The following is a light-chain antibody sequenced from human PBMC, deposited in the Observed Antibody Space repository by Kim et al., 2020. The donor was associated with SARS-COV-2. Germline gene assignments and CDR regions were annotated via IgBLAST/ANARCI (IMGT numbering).Light chain of an antibody. V-gene: IGLV3-21*04. J-gene: IGLJ3*02. CDR1: NIGSKS. CDR3: QVWDSSSDLQWV. Sequence: SYELTQPPSVSVAPGKTARITCGGNNIGSKSVHWYQQKPGQAPVLVIYYDSDRPSGIPERFSGSNSGNTATLTISRVEAGDEADYYCQVWDSSSDLQWVFGGGTQLTVL. CDR2: YDS.